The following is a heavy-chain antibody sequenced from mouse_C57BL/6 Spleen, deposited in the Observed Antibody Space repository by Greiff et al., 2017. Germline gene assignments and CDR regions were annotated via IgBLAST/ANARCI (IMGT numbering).Heavy chain of an antibody. V-gene: IGHV5-16*01. CDR3: ARERTTVVGDFDY. CDR1: GFTFSDYY. J-gene: IGHJ2*01. D-gene: IGHD1-1*01. CDR2: INYDGSST. Sequence: DVKLVESEGGLVQPGSSMKLSCTASGFTFSDYYMAWVRQVPEKGLEWVANINYDGSSTYYLDSLKSRFIISRDNAKNILYLQMSSLKSEDTATYYCARERTTVVGDFDYWGQGTTLTVSS.